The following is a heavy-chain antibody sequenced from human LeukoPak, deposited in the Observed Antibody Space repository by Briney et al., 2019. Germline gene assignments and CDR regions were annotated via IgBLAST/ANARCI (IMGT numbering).Heavy chain of an antibody. Sequence: PSETLSLTCTVSGGSISSGGYYWSWIRQHPGKGLERIGYIYYSGSTYYNPSLKSRVTISVDTSKNQFSLKLSSVTAADTAVYYCARGGDFYPQYYFDYWGQGTLVTVSS. V-gene: IGHV4-31*03. CDR1: GGSISSGGYY. D-gene: IGHD3-3*01. J-gene: IGHJ4*02. CDR2: IYYSGST. CDR3: ARGGDFYPQYYFDY.